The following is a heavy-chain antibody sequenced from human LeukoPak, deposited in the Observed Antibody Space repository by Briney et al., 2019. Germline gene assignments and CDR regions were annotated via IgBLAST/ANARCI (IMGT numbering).Heavy chain of an antibody. CDR3: ARGGDILTGPYRY. V-gene: IGHV4-34*01. Sequence: PSETLSLTCAVYGGSFSGYYWSWIRQPPGKGLEWIGEINHSGSTNYNPSLKSRVTISVDTSKNQFSLKLSSVTAADTAVYYCARGGDILTGPYRYWGQGTLVTVSS. CDR1: GGSFSGYY. CDR2: INHSGST. D-gene: IGHD3-9*01. J-gene: IGHJ4*02.